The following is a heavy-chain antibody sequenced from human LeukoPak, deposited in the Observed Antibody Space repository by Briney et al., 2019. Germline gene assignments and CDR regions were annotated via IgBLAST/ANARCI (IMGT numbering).Heavy chain of an antibody. D-gene: IGHD3-9*01. Sequence: SETLSLTCAVYGESFSGFWWTWIRQPPGKGLEWIGEINHSGSTNYNPSLKSRVTMSVDTSKNQFSLKLSSVTAADTAVYYCARGPGFKSTPHLTGGPCYFDYWGQGTLVTVSS. V-gene: IGHV4-34*01. J-gene: IGHJ4*02. CDR2: INHSGST. CDR1: GESFSGFW. CDR3: ARGPGFKSTPHLTGGPCYFDY.